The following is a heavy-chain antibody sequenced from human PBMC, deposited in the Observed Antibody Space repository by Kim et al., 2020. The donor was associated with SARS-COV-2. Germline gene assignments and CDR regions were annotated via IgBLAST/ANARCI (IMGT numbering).Heavy chain of an antibody. J-gene: IGHJ3*02. Sequence: SGPTLVNPTQTLTLTCTFSGFSLSTSGMCVSWIRQPPGKALEWLALIDWDDDKYYSTSLKTRLTISKDTSKNQVVLTMTNMDPVDTATYYCARSGGYCSSTSCYPPGDAFDICGQGTMVTVSS. CDR1: GFSLSTSGMC. V-gene: IGHV2-70*01. D-gene: IGHD2-2*01. CDR3: ARSGGYCSSTSCYPPGDAFDI. CDR2: IDWDDDK.